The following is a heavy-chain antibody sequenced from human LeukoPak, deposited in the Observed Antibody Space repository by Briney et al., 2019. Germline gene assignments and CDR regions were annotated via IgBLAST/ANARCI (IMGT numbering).Heavy chain of an antibody. J-gene: IGHJ4*02. Sequence: GGSVRLSCTTSGFTFSSYAMHWVRQAPGKGLEWVSSISSTTSYIYYADSVKGRFTISRDNAKNLLYLQMNSLRAEDTAVYYCAKTSMVMNFDYWGQGTLVTVSS. CDR3: AKTSMVMNFDY. CDR2: ISSTTSYI. CDR1: GFTFSSYA. V-gene: IGHV3-21*01. D-gene: IGHD5-18*01.